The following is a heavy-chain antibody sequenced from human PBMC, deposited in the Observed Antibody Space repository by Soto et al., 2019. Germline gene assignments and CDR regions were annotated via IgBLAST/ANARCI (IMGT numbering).Heavy chain of an antibody. V-gene: IGHV4-31*03. CDR2: TYFNGGT. CDR3: ARDTKDGSTYFPFDL. J-gene: IGHJ4*02. Sequence: SETLSLTCTVSGGSINNVIYYWSWIRQDPGKGLEWLGHTYFNGGTYYNPSLKSRLAISVDTAKKQFYLNLSSVTAADTAIYYCARDTKDGSTYFPFDLWGPGTLVTVSS. CDR1: GGSINNVIYY. D-gene: IGHD3-9*01.